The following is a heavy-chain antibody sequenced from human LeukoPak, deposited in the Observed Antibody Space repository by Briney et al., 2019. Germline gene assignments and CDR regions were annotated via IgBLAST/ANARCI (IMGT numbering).Heavy chain of an antibody. CDR2: IRYDGSNK. CDR3: AKDGGSYYFDY. J-gene: IGHJ4*02. D-gene: IGHD1-26*01. Sequence: GGSLRLSCAASGFTFSSYGMHWVRQAPGKGLEWVAFIRYDGSNKYYADSVKGRFTISRDYSKNTLYLQMNSLRAEDTAVYYCAKDGGSYYFDYWGQGTLVTVSS. CDR1: GFTFSSYG. V-gene: IGHV3-30*02.